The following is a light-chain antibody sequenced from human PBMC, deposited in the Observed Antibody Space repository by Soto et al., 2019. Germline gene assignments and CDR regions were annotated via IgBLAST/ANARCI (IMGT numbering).Light chain of an antibody. V-gene: IGKV3-20*01. CDR1: QSVSSSY. CDR3: QQYGSSYP. CDR2: GAS. J-gene: IGKJ2*01. Sequence: EIVLTQSPGTLSLSPGERATLSCRASQSVSSSYLAWYQQKPGQAPRLLIYGASSRATGIPDRFSGSGSGTDFTLTISRLELEDFAVYYCQQYGSSYPFGQGTKLAIK.